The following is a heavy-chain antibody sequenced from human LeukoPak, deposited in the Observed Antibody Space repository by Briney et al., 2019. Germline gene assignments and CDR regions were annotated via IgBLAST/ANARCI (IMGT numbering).Heavy chain of an antibody. J-gene: IGHJ3*02. D-gene: IGHD3-10*01. Sequence: TSETLSLTCAVYGGSFSGYYWSWIRQPPGKGLEWIGEIYHSGSTNYNPSLKSRVTISVDTSKNQLSLKPSSVTAADTAVYYCARGGGWFGPSDAFDIWGQGTMVTVSS. CDR2: IYHSGST. CDR1: GGSFSGYY. CDR3: ARGGGWFGPSDAFDI. V-gene: IGHV4-34*01.